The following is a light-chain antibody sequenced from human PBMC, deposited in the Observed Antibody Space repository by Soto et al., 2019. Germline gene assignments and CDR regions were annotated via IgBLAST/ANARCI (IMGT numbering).Light chain of an antibody. CDR3: QSYDRSLSVV. Sequence: QLVLTQPPSVSGAPGLRVTFSCTGSSSNIGAGYDVQWYQQLPGSAPKLLIYVSTDRASGVPDRFSGSKSGTSASLTITGLQAEDEADYYCQSYDRSLSVVFGGGTKLTVL. V-gene: IGLV1-40*01. CDR2: VST. CDR1: SSNIGAGYD. J-gene: IGLJ2*01.